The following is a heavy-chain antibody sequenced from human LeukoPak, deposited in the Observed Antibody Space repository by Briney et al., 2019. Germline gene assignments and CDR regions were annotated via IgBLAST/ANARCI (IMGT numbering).Heavy chain of an antibody. J-gene: IGHJ4*02. V-gene: IGHV3-21*01. CDR1: GFTFNDYT. CDR2: ITGDCNYI. D-gene: IGHD3-3*01. CDR3: ARERNFYYFDY. Sequence: GGSLRLSCAASGFTFNDYTMTWVRQAPGKGLEWVSSITGDCNYIFYADSVKGRFTISSDNAQNSLMLELNSLRGEDTAVYYCARERNFYYFDYWGQGALVTVSS.